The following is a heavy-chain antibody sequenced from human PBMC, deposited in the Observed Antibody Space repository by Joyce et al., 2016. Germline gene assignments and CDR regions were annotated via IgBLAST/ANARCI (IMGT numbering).Heavy chain of an antibody. CDR1: GYSFSSQW. J-gene: IGHJ6*02. Sequence: EVQLVQSGAEVKKPGESLKISCKGSGYSFSSQWIGWVRQMPGKGLEWMGIIYPDDSDTRYSPSFQGKVTISADKSISAAYLQWSSLKASDTAIYYCARTYSSADYGLDVWGQGTTVTVSS. CDR2: IYPDDSDT. CDR3: ARTYSSADYGLDV. D-gene: IGHD6-25*01. V-gene: IGHV5-51*01.